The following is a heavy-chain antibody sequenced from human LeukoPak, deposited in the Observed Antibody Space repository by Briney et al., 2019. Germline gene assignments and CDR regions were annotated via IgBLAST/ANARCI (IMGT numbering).Heavy chain of an antibody. CDR1: GFTFSSCA. J-gene: IGHJ6*02. CDR3: GGSPYYYYGMDV. Sequence: GGSLRLSCAASGFTFSSCAMNWVRLAPGKGLEWVSVISGSGGSTNYADSVKGRFTISRDNSKNTLYLQMNSLRAEDTAIYYCGGSPYYYYGMDVWGQGTTVIVYS. CDR2: ISGSGGST. V-gene: IGHV3-23*01.